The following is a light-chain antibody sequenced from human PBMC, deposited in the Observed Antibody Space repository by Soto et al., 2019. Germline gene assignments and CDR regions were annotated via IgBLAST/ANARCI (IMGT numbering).Light chain of an antibody. CDR3: QQLRMYPST. Sequence: GDRVTITCRASQNVGGLLAWYQHKPGKAPQLLINDASRLESGVPSRFSGSGSGTDFALTITSLQAEDFATYYCQQLRMYPSTFGGGTKVDI. CDR1: QNVGGL. V-gene: IGKV1-5*01. J-gene: IGKJ4*01. CDR2: DAS.